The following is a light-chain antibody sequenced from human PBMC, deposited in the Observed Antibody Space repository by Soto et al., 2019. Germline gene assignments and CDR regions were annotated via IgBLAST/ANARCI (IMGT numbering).Light chain of an antibody. CDR1: QSISSY. Sequence: DIQMTQSPSSLSASVGDRVTITCRASQSISSYLNWYQQKPGKAPKLLIYAASSLQSGVPSRFSGSGSGTDFTLTISSLQPEDFATYYCQQSYSTITFGQGTRREI. CDR2: AAS. J-gene: IGKJ5*01. V-gene: IGKV1-39*01. CDR3: QQSYSTIT.